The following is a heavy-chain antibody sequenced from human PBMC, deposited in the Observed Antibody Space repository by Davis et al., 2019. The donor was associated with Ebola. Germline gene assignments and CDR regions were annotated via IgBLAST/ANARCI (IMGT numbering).Heavy chain of an antibody. CDR3: ALNAPIAVAGTGYFDY. CDR1: GFSLSTSGVG. CDR2: IYWDDDK. D-gene: IGHD6-19*01. Sequence: SGPTLVKPTQTLTLTCTFSGFSLSTSGVGVGWIRQPPGKALEWLALIYWDDDKRYSPSLKSRLTITKDTSKNQVVLTMTNMGPVDTATYYCALNAPIAVAGTGYFDYWGQGTLVTVSS. V-gene: IGHV2-5*02. J-gene: IGHJ4*02.